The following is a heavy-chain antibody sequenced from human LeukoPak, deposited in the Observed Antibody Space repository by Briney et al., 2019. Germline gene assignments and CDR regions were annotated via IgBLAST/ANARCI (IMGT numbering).Heavy chain of an antibody. CDR3: ARITGYYYYYYYMDV. D-gene: IGHD2-8*02. CDR1: GGSISSYY. V-gene: IGHV4-59*12. Sequence: SETLSLTCTVSGGSISSYYWSWIRQPPGKGLEWIGEIYHSGSTFYNPSLKSRVTISVDTSKNQFSLKLSSVTAADTALYYCARITGYYYYYYYMDVWGKGTTVTVSS. CDR2: IYHSGST. J-gene: IGHJ6*03.